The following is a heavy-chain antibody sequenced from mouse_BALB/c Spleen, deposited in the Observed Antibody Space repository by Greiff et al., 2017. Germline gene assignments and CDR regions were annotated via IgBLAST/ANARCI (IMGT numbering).Heavy chain of an antibody. D-gene: IGHD1-1*02. J-gene: IGHJ4*01. Sequence: VQLKESGPGLVKPSQSLSLTCTVTGYSITSDYAWTWIRQFPGNKLEWMGYISYSGSTSYNPSLKSRISITRDTSKNQFFLQLNSVTTEDTATYYGARSRYGYAMDYGGQGTSVTVSS. CDR2: ISYSGST. CDR1: GYSITSDYA. CDR3: ARSRYGYAMDY. V-gene: IGHV3-2*02.